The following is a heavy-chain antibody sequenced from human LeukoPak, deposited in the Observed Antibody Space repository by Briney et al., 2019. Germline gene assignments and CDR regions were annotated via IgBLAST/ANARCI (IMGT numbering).Heavy chain of an antibody. CDR3: ARAPPFGADAALDY. CDR2: ISSSSSYI. Sequence: GGSLRLPCAASGFPFSSYSMNWVRHAPGKGLEWVSSISSSSSYIYYADSVKGRFTISRDNAKNSPYLQMNSLRAEDTAVYYCARAPPFGADAALDYWGQGTLVTVSS. D-gene: IGHD3-3*01. CDR1: GFPFSSYS. J-gene: IGHJ4*02. V-gene: IGHV3-21*01.